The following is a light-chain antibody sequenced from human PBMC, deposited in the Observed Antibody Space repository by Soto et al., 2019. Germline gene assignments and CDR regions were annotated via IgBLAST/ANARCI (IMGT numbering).Light chain of an antibody. CDR3: QQANSFPPD. CDR1: QSVSRY. V-gene: IGKV3-11*01. CDR2: DAS. J-gene: IGKJ5*01. Sequence: IVLTQSPATLSLSPGERATLSCRASQSVSRYLAWYQQKPGQAPRLLIYDASNRATGIPARFSGSGSGTDFTLTITSLQPEDFATYYCQQANSFPPDFGQGTRLEI.